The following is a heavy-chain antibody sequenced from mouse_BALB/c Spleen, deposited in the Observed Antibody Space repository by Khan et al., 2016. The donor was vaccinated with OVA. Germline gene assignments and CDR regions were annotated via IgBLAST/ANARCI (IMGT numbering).Heavy chain of an antibody. CDR3: ARSGRQWDIYY. Sequence: QVQLKESGAELAKPGASVKMSCKASGYTFINYWILWVKQRPGQGLEWIGYINPSTGYTEYNQNFKDKATLTADKSSSTAYMQLSSLTSEDSAVYYCARSGRQWDIYYWGQGTTLTVSS. J-gene: IGHJ2*01. D-gene: IGHD1-3*01. CDR2: INPSTGYT. V-gene: IGHV1-7*01. CDR1: GYTFINYW.